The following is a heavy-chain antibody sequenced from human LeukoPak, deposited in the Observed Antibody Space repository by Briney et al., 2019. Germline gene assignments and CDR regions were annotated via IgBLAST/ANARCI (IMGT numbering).Heavy chain of an antibody. J-gene: IGHJ4*02. CDR2: IYYSGST. CDR1: GGSISSSSYY. Sequence: SETLSLTCTVSGGSISSSSYYWGWVRQPPGRGREGIGSIYYSGSTYYTPSLKSRVTISVDTSKNQFSLKLSSVTAADTAVYYCARGPPRSMGDYWGQGTLVTVSS. CDR3: ARGPPRSMGDY. D-gene: IGHD1-14*01. V-gene: IGHV4-39*07.